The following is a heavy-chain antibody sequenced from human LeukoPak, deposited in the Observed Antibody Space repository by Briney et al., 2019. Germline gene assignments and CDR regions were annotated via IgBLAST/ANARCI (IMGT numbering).Heavy chain of an antibody. Sequence: SETLSLTCTVSGGSISSGGYYWSWIRQHPGKGLEWIGYIYYSGSTYYNPSLKSRVTISVDTSKNQFSLKLSSVTAADTAVYYCAGGGRYAYYDFWSGYTNWFDPWGQGTLVTVSS. J-gene: IGHJ5*02. D-gene: IGHD3-3*01. CDR1: GGSISSGGYY. V-gene: IGHV4-31*03. CDR3: AGGGRYAYYDFWSGYTNWFDP. CDR2: IYYSGST.